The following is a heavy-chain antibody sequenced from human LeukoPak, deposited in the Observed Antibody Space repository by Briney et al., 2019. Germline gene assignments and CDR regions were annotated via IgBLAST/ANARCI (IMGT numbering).Heavy chain of an antibody. V-gene: IGHV4-59*01. J-gene: IGHJ6*02. CDR3: ARARRDGYNFYYYGMGV. D-gene: IGHD5-24*01. Sequence: PSETLSLTCTVSGGSISSYYWSWIRQPPGKGLEWIGYIYYSGSTNYNPSLKSRVTISVDTSKNQFSLKLSSVTAADTAVYYCARARRDGYNFYYYGMGVWGQGTTVTVSS. CDR2: IYYSGST. CDR1: GGSISSYY.